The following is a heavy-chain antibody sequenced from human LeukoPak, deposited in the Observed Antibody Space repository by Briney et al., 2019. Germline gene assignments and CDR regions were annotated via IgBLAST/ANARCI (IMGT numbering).Heavy chain of an antibody. CDR1: GYTFTSYA. Sequence: ASVKVSCKASGYTFTSYAMHWVRQAPGQRLEWMGWINAGNGNTKYSQKFQGRVTITRDTSASTAYMGLSSLRSEDTAVYYCAGPSGSSGYYYYGMDVWGQGTTVTVSS. D-gene: IGHD1-26*01. J-gene: IGHJ6*02. CDR2: INAGNGNT. CDR3: AGPSGSSGYYYYGMDV. V-gene: IGHV1-3*01.